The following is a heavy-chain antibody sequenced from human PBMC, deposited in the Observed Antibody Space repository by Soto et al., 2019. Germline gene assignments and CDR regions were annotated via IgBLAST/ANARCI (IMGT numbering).Heavy chain of an antibody. V-gene: IGHV4-39*01. D-gene: IGHD3-22*01. CDR2: IYYSGST. Sequence: SETLSLTCTVSGGSISSSSYYWGWIRQPPGKGLEWIGSIYYSGSTYYNPSLKSRVTISVDTSKNQFSLKLSSVTAADTAVYYCARRDGYYLNWFDPWGQGTLVTVSS. J-gene: IGHJ5*02. CDR1: GGSISSSSYY. CDR3: ARRDGYYLNWFDP.